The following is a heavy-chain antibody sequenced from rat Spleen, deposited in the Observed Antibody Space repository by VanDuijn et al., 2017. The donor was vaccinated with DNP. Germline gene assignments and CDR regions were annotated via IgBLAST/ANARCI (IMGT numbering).Heavy chain of an antibody. CDR3: TTPGSTRVYPDY. D-gene: IGHD1-4*01. CDR2: ISYDGSST. J-gene: IGHJ2*01. V-gene: IGHV5-20*01. CDR1: GFTFSNYD. Sequence: EVQLVESGGGLVQPGRSMKLSCAASGFTFSNYDMAWVRQAPTKGLEWVASISYDGSSTYYRDSVKGRFTISRDNAKSTLYLQMDSLRSEDTATYYCTTPGSTRVYPDYWGQGVMVTVSS.